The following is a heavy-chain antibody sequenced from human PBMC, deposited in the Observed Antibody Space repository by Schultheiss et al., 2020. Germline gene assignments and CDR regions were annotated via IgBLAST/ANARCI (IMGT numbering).Heavy chain of an antibody. Sequence: GESLKISCAASGFTFSSYGMHWVRQAPGKGLEWVAVISYDGSNKYYADSVKGRFTISRDNSKNTLYLQMNSLRAEDTAVYYCARVRFSGSYPSYFDYWGQGTLVTVSS. V-gene: IGHV3-30*03. CDR1: GFTFSSYG. CDR2: ISYDGSNK. D-gene: IGHD1-26*01. CDR3: ARVRFSGSYPSYFDY. J-gene: IGHJ4*02.